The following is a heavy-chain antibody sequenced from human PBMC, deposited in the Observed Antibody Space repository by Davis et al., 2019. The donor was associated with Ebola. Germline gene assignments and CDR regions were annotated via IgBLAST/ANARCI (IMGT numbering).Heavy chain of an antibody. J-gene: IGHJ4*02. CDR2: IYSGGST. Sequence: GESLKISCTASGFTFGDYAMTWVRQAPGKGLEWVSVIYSGGSTYYADSVKGRFTISRDNAKNSLYLQMNSLRDEDTAVYYCARAAQRCTGGVCYPPYYFDYWGQGTLVTVSS. CDR1: GFTFGDYA. V-gene: IGHV3-66*01. D-gene: IGHD2-8*02. CDR3: ARAAQRCTGGVCYPPYYFDY.